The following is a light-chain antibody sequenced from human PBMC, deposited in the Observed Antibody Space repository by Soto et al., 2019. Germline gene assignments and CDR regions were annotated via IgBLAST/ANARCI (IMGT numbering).Light chain of an antibody. CDR1: QGISNY. V-gene: IGKV1-39*01. Sequence: DIQMTQSPSSLSESAGDRVTITCRASQGISNYLNWYQQKPGKAPKLLXYAASSLQSGVPSRFSRGGSGTDLTLTISSLQPEDFATYYCQQSYSTLSITFGQGTRLEIK. CDR2: AAS. J-gene: IGKJ5*01. CDR3: QQSYSTLSIT.